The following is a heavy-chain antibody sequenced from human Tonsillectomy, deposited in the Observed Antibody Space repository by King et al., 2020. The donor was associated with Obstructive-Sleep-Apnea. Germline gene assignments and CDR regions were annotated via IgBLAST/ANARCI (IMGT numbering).Heavy chain of an antibody. D-gene: IGHD2-2*02. CDR1: GFTFSSYA. CDR3: ARQEVPAATPFDY. V-gene: IGHV3-30*04. J-gene: IGHJ4*02. CDR2: ISYDGSKK. Sequence: VQLVESGGGVVQPGRSLRLSFAASGFTFSSYAMDWGRQAPGKGLEWGAVISYDGSKKYYADSVKGRFTISRDNSKNTLYLQMNSLRAEDTAVYYCARQEVPAATPFDYWGQGTLVTVSS.